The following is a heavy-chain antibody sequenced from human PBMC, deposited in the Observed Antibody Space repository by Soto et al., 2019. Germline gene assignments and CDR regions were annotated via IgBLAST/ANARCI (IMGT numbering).Heavy chain of an antibody. J-gene: IGHJ4*02. Sequence: EVQLVESGGGLVQPGGSLRLSCAASGFTVSNNYMRWVRQAPGKGLEWVSLIYSGGATYYADSVKGRFTISRDNPKNTLYLQMNSLRAEYTAVYYSARDGTYNWVGGQGILVTVSS. CDR3: ARDGTYNWV. D-gene: IGHD1-1*01. V-gene: IGHV3-66*01. CDR2: IYSGGAT. CDR1: GFTVSNNY.